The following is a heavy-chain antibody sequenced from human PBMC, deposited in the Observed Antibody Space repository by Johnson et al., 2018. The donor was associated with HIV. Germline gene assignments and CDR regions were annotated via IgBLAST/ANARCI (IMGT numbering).Heavy chain of an antibody. Sequence: VQLVESGGVVVQPGGSLRLSCETSRFTFDDYAMHWVRQVPGKGLEWVSRISWNGVSVAYADSVKGRFTISRDNAKNSLYLQMNSLRPEDSAVYYCARVRQPVVDDAFDIWGQGTMVTVSS. CDR1: RFTFDDYA. D-gene: IGHD2-15*01. J-gene: IGHJ3*02. V-gene: IGHV3-9*01. CDR3: ARVRQPVVDDAFDI. CDR2: ISWNGVSV.